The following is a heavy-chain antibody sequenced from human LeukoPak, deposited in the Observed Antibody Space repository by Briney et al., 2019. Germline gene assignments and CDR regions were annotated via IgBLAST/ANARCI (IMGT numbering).Heavy chain of an antibody. Sequence: PSETLSLTCTVSGDSISSTSFYWSWIRQPPGKGLEWIGNIFYSGNTYYSPSLQSRVTISVDTSKNQFSLKLSSVTAADTAVYYCARANGYGLLDCWGQGTLVTVSS. CDR3: ARANGYGLLDC. D-gene: IGHD5-18*01. V-gene: IGHV4-39*07. CDR1: GDSISSTSFY. J-gene: IGHJ4*02. CDR2: IFYSGNT.